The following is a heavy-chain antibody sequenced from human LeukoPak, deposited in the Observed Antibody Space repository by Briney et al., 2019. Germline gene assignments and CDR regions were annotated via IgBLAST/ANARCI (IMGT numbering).Heavy chain of an antibody. Sequence: SETLYLTCTVSGGSISSSSCYWGWIRQPPGKGLEWIGRNYYSGSTYYNPSPKSRVTISVDTSKKQFSLKLSSVTAADTAVYYCARYYCGGDCYSGYFDYWGQGTLFSVSS. CDR3: ARYYCGGDCYSGYFDY. CDR2: NYYSGST. CDR1: GGSISSSSCY. D-gene: IGHD2-21*02. V-gene: IGHV4-39*01. J-gene: IGHJ4*02.